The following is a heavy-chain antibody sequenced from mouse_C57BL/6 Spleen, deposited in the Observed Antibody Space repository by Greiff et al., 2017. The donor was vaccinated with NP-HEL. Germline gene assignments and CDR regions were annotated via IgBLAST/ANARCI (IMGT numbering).Heavy chain of an antibody. V-gene: IGHV3-6*01. CDR2: ISYDGSN. J-gene: IGHJ4*01. Sequence: DVQLQESGPGLVKPSQSLSLTCSVTGYSITSGYYWNWIRQFPGNKLEWMGYISYDGSNNYNPSLKNRISITRATSKNQVFLKLNSVTTEDTATYYCARYWGDYWGQGTSVTVSS. CDR3: ARYWGDY. D-gene: IGHD4-1*01. CDR1: GYSITSGYY.